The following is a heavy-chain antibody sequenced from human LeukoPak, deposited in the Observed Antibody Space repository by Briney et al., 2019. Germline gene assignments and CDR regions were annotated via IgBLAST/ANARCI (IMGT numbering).Heavy chain of an antibody. Sequence: GGSLRLSCAASGFTFNNYGMHWVRQAPGKGLEWVAFIRYDGSNKYYADSVKGRFTISRDNSKNTLYLQMNSLRAEDTAVYYCAKDKLEWLPDDAFDIWGQGTMVTVSS. J-gene: IGHJ3*02. D-gene: IGHD3-3*01. CDR1: GFTFNNYG. CDR2: IRYDGSNK. CDR3: AKDKLEWLPDDAFDI. V-gene: IGHV3-30*02.